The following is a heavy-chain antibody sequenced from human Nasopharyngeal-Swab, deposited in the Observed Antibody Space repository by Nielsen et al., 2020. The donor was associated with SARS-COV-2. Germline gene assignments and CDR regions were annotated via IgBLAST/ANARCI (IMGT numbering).Heavy chain of an antibody. D-gene: IGHD2-15*01. Sequence: GESLKISCAASGFTFSSYAMHWVRQAPGKGLEWVAVISSDGSNKYYADSVKGRFTISRDNSKNTLYLQMNRLRAEDTAVYCAREGVAVTPYCDYWGQGTLVTVSS. J-gene: IGHJ4*02. V-gene: IGHV3-30-3*01. CDR3: AREGVAVTPYCDY. CDR1: GFTFSSYA. CDR2: ISSDGSNK.